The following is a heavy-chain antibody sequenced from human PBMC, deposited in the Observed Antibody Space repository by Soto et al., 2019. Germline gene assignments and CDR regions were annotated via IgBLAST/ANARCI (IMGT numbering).Heavy chain of an antibody. CDR2: INPGGGST. D-gene: IGHD7-27*01. Sequence: QGQLVQSGAEVEKPGASVKVSCKASGDTFSTYYMHWVRQAPGQGLEWMGIINPGGGSTNYAQKLQGRVTMTRDTSTSTVDMELTSLTSEDAAVYYFARALTGNAWVFAYWGQGTLGTVSS. V-gene: IGHV1-46*04. CDR1: GDTFSTYY. J-gene: IGHJ4*02. CDR3: ARALTGNAWVFAY.